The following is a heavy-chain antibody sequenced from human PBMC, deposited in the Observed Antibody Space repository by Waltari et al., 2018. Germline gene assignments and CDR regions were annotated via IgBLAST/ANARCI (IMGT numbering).Heavy chain of an antibody. CDR1: GFTFSSYS. Sequence: EVQLVESGGGLVKPGGSLRLSCAASGFTFSSYSMNWVRQAPGKGLEWVSSISSSSSYIYYADSVKGRFTISRDNAKNSLYLQMNSLRAEDTAVHYCARDSMVRGVIHYYYGMDVWGQGTTVTVSS. D-gene: IGHD3-10*01. CDR2: ISSSSSYI. V-gene: IGHV3-21*01. J-gene: IGHJ6*02. CDR3: ARDSMVRGVIHYYYGMDV.